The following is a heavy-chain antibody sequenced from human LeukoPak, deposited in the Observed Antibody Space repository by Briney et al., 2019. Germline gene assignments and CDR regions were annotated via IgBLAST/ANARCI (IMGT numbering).Heavy chain of an antibody. V-gene: IGHV4-59*08. CDR3: VGELYCSSTSCYRTPFDY. CDR1: GGSISSYY. Sequence: SETLSLTCTVSGGSISSYYWSWIRQPPGKGLEWIGYIYYSGSTNYNPSLKSRVTISVDTSKNQFSLKLSSVTAADTAVYYCVGELYCSSTSCYRTPFDYWGQGTLVTVSS. CDR2: IYYSGST. D-gene: IGHD2-2*01. J-gene: IGHJ4*02.